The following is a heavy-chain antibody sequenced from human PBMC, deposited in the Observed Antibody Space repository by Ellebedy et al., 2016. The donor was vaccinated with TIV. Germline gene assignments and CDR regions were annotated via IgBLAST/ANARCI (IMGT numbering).Heavy chain of an antibody. V-gene: IGHV3-66*01. D-gene: IGHD3-10*01. CDR3: ARGGIRGLIILGVLDV. CDR2: IYTAGST. Sequence: GESLKISCAASGFTVSSIYMSWVRQAPGKGLEWVSFIYTAGSTYYADSVKGRFTVSIDNSKNKLYLQMNSLRAEDTAVYSCARGGIRGLIILGVLDVWGQGATVTVSS. CDR1: GFTVSSIY. J-gene: IGHJ6*02.